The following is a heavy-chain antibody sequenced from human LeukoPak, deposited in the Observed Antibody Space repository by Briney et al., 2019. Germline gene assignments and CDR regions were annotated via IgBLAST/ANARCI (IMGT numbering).Heavy chain of an antibody. J-gene: IGHJ6*02. CDR2: IIPIFGTA. V-gene: IGHV1-69*13. CDR3: ARDRITIFGVVTKPRPYYYYGMDV. Sequence: SVKVSCKASGGTFSGYAISWVRQAPGQGLEWMGGIIPIFGTANYAQKFQGRVTITADESTSTAYMELSSLRSEDTAVYYCARDRITIFGVVTKPRPYYYYGMDVWGQGTTVTVSS. CDR1: GGTFSGYA. D-gene: IGHD3-3*01.